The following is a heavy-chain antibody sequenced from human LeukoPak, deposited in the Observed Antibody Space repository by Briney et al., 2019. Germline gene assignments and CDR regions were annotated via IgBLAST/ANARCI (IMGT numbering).Heavy chain of an antibody. CDR2: VDPEDGET. CDR3: ATDGQGATLGY. V-gene: IGHV1-69-2*01. CDR1: GYTFTDYY. Sequence: ATVKISCKVSGYTFTDYYMHWVQQAPGNGLEWMGLVDPEDGETIYAEQFQGRVTITADTSTDTAYRELSSLRSEDTAVYYCATDGQGATLGYWGQGTLVTVSS. J-gene: IGHJ4*02. D-gene: IGHD2-15*01.